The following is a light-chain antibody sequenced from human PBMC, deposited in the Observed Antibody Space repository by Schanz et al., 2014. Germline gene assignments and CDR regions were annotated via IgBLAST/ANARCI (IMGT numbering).Light chain of an antibody. CDR1: QSVSNNY. CDR3: QHYNSYPWT. CDR2: GAS. Sequence: EIVLTQSPGTLSLSPGERATLSCRASQSVSNNYLAWYQQKPGQAPRLLIYGASSRATGVPDRFSGSGSGTDFTLTISSLQPDDFASYYCQHYNSYPWTFGQGTKVEIK. V-gene: IGKV3-20*01. J-gene: IGKJ1*01.